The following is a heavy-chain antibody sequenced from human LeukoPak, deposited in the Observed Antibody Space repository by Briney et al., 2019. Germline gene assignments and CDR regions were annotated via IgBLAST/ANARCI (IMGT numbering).Heavy chain of an antibody. CDR1: GFTFSSYA. J-gene: IGHJ4*02. V-gene: IGHV3-23*01. CDR2: ISGSGGST. CDR3: AEDAPLRRGSSSWYADY. Sequence: GGSLRLSCAASGFTFSSYAMSWVRQAPGKGLEWVSAISGSGGSTYYADSVKGRFTISRDNSKNTLYLQMNSLRAEDTAVYYCAEDAPLRRGSSSWYADYWGQGTLVTVSS. D-gene: IGHD6-13*01.